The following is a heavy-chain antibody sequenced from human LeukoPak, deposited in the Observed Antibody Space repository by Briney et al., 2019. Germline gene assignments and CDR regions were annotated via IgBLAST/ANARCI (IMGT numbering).Heavy chain of an antibody. CDR2: INDDGSST. Sequence: RGSLRLSCAVSGFTFGSFWMHWVRQAPGKGLVWVSRINDDGSSTSYADSVRGRFTLSRDNSKNTLYLQMNSLRAEDTAVYYCAKDGGVYYDSSGYYFWYWGQGTLVTVSS. V-gene: IGHV3-74*01. CDR1: GFTFGSFW. D-gene: IGHD3-22*01. CDR3: AKDGGVYYDSSGYYFWY. J-gene: IGHJ4*02.